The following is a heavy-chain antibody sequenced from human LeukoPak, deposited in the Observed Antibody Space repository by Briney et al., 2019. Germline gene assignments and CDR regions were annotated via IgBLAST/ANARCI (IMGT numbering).Heavy chain of an antibody. CDR1: GGSISSYY. CDR2: IYYSGST. CDR3: ASHLRKAAASPFDY. Sequence: SETLSLTCTVSGGSISSYYWSWIGQPPGKGLEWIGYIYYSGSTNYNPSLKSRVTISVDTSKNQFSLKLSSVTAADTAVYYCASHLRKAAASPFDYWGQGTLVTVSS. V-gene: IGHV4-59*08. J-gene: IGHJ4*02. D-gene: IGHD6-13*01.